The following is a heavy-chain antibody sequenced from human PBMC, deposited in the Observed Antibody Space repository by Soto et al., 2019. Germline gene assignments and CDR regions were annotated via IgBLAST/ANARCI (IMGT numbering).Heavy chain of an antibody. J-gene: IGHJ4*01. CDR3: ASDHSGPD. Sequence: HVLLVQSGPEVRKPGASVNVSCMASGDSFSKFGINWVRQAPGQGLEWMGWISGYSGQTNYAQKFQGRVTMTRDTSTTTAYMELRTLRPDDTAVYFCASDHSGPDWGHGTLVTVSS. D-gene: IGHD6-25*01. CDR2: ISGYSGQT. V-gene: IGHV1-18*01. CDR1: GDSFSKFG.